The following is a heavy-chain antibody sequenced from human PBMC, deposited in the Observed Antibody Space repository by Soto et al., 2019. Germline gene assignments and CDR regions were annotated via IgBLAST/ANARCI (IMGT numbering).Heavy chain of an antibody. D-gene: IGHD6-13*01. CDR1: GFTFSTYA. J-gene: IGHJ4*02. Sequence: EVQLLESGGGLVQPGGSLRLSCAASGFTFSTYAMSWVRQAPGKGLEWVSSISASGGGTYYADSVKGRFAISRDNSKNTLYLQRNSLRAEDTAVYYCCSLLAAAGTGYWGQGTLVTVSS. CDR3: CSLLAAAGTGY. V-gene: IGHV3-23*01. CDR2: ISASGGGT.